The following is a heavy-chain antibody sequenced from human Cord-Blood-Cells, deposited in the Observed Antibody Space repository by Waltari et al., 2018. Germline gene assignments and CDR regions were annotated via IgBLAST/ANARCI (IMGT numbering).Heavy chain of an antibody. CDR3: AGPTTVTSDYYYYYMDV. Sequence: QVQLVQSGAEVKKPGSSVKVSCKASGGTFSSYAISWVRQAPGTGLEWMGGIIPIFGTANYAQKFQGRVTITADESTSTAYMELSSLRSEDTAVYYCAGPTTVTSDYYYYYMDVWGKGTTVTVSS. V-gene: IGHV1-69*01. CDR1: GGTFSSYA. D-gene: IGHD4-4*01. J-gene: IGHJ6*03. CDR2: IIPIFGTA.